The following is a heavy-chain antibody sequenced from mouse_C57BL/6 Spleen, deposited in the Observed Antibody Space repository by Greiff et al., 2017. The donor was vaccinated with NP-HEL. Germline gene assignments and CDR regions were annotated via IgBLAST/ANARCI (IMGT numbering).Heavy chain of an antibody. J-gene: IGHJ2*01. CDR2: IYPGNSDT. D-gene: IGHD1-1*01. CDR1: GYTFTSYW. V-gene: IGHV1-5*01. CDR3: TRPPLITPVRGDYFDY. Sequence: EVQLQQSGTVLARPGASVKMSCKTSGYTFTSYWMHWVKQRPGQGLEWIGAIYPGNSDTSYNQKFKGKAKLTAVTSASTAYMELSSLTNEDSAVYYCTRPPLITPVRGDYFDYWGQGTTLTVSS.